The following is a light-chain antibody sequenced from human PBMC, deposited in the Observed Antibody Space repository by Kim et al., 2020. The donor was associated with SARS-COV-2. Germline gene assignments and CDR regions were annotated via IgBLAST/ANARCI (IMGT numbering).Light chain of an antibody. CDR1: QSVSSSY. V-gene: IGKV3-20*01. CDR2: GAS. Sequence: SPWERATLACRASQSVSSSYLAWYQQKPCQAPRLLIYGASSRATGIPDRFSGSGSGTDFTLTISRLEPEDFAVYYCQQYGSSPLYSFGQGTRLEI. CDR3: QQYGSSPLYS. J-gene: IGKJ2*03.